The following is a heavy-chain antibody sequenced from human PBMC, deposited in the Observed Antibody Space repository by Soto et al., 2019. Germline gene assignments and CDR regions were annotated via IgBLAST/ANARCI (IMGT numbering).Heavy chain of an antibody. J-gene: IGHJ2*01. D-gene: IGHD3-3*01. CDR2: ISDTAHST. Sequence: EVQLLESGGGLVQPGGSLRLSCAASGFTFSTYAMSWVRQAPGKGLQWISAISDTAHSTYSADSVKGRVTVSRDNSDNTLYLQINSLRAEDTAVYYSARLTTVFGAAVTLGYFDLWGRGTLVTVS. CDR3: ARLTTVFGAAVTLGYFDL. V-gene: IGHV3-23*01. CDR1: GFTFSTYA.